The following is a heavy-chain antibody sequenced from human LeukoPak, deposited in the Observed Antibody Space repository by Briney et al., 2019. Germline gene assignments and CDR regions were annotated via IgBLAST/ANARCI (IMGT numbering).Heavy chain of an antibody. J-gene: IGHJ4*02. CDR1: GFTFSSYA. V-gene: IGHV3-30*04. Sequence: GGSLRLSCAASGFTFSSYAMHWVRQAPGKGLEWVAVISYDGSNKYYADSVKGRFTISRDNSKNTLYLQMNSLRAEDTAVYSCARWGAITIGYFDYWGQGTLVTVSS. D-gene: IGHD3-3*01. CDR3: ARWGAITIGYFDY. CDR2: ISYDGSNK.